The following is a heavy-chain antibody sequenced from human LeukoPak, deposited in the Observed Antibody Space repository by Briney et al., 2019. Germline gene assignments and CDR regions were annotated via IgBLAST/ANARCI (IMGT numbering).Heavy chain of an antibody. Sequence: ASVKVSCKASGYTFTDYYIHWLRQAPGQGLEWLAWIIPNTGGTTYAPRFQGRVTVTGDTSITTAYMELNKLTSDDTAVYYCARGGGGLVYWGQGTLVTVSS. V-gene: IGHV1-2*02. J-gene: IGHJ4*02. CDR2: IIPNTGGT. D-gene: IGHD3-16*01. CDR3: ARGGGGLVY. CDR1: GYTFTDYY.